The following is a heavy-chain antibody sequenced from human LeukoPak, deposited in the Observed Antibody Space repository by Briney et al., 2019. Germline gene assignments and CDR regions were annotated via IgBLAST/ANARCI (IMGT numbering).Heavy chain of an antibody. J-gene: IGHJ4*02. CDR2: ISSSSTT. CDR1: GFTFSSYS. D-gene: IGHD3-10*01. CDR3: ANYPGMVL. Sequence: GGALRLSCAASGFTFSSYSMNWVRQAPGKGLEWVSYISSSSTTYYADSVKGRFTISRDKSKNTLYLQRNSLRAEETAVYYCANYPGMVLWGQGTLVTLSS. V-gene: IGHV3-48*01.